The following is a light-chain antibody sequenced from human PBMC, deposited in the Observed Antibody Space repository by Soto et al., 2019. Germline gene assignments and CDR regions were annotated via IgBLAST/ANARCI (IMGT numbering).Light chain of an antibody. CDR1: SSDFGRYNL. CDR2: EVT. V-gene: IGLV2-23*02. CDR3: CSFAGSTTFWV. J-gene: IGLJ3*02. Sequence: QSVLTQPASVSGSPGQSITISCTGASSDFGRYNLVSWYQHHPGEAPKLLIYEVTKRPSGVSNRFSGSKSGNTASLTISGLRAEDDADYYCCSFAGSTTFWVFGGGTQLTVL.